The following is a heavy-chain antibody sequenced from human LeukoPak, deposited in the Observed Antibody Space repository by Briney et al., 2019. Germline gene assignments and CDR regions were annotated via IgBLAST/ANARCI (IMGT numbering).Heavy chain of an antibody. J-gene: IGHJ4*02. Sequence: SETLSLTCAVYGGSFSGYYWSWIRQPPGKGLEWIGEINHSGSTNYNPSLKSRVTISVDTSKNQFSLKLSSVTAADTAVYYCARLRGSGKEYFDYWGQGTLVTVSS. CDR2: INHSGST. CDR1: GGSFSGYY. V-gene: IGHV4-34*01. CDR3: ARLRGSGKEYFDY. D-gene: IGHD3-10*01.